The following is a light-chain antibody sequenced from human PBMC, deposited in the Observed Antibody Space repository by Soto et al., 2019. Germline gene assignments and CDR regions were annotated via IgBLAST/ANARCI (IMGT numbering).Light chain of an antibody. J-gene: IGKJ1*01. CDR1: QGIRTD. CDR3: LQDYSYPRT. Sequence: AVQLTQSPSSLSASVGDRLTITCRASQGIRTDLGWYQQKPGKAPKVLIFGASTLQSGVPSRFSGSGSGTDFILTISSLQPEDFATYYCLQDYSYPRTFGQGTKVEIK. V-gene: IGKV1-6*01. CDR2: GAS.